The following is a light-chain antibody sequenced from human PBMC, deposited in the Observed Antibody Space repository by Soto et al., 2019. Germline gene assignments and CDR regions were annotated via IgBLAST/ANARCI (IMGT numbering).Light chain of an antibody. CDR3: SSYTTTSTYV. CDR2: DVS. V-gene: IGLV2-14*03. CDR1: GSNLGGYNF. J-gene: IGLJ2*01. Sequence: QSVLTQPASVSGSPGQSITISCTGIGSNLGGYNFISWFQHHPDKAPKLIIFDVSSRPSGISDRFSGSKSGNTASLTISGLQAEDEADYYCSSYTTTSTYVFGGGTKLTVL.